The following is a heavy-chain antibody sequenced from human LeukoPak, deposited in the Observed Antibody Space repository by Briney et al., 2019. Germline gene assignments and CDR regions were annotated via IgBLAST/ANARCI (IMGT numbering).Heavy chain of an antibody. J-gene: IGHJ6*04. CDR2: IGSSGSTM. CDR3: ARGGADSSDWHNYGMDV. D-gene: IGHD6-25*01. V-gene: IGHV3-48*03. Sequence: GGSLRLSCAASGFIFSNYEMNWVRQAPGKGLEWVSYIGSSGSTMYYADSVKGRFTISRDNAKNSLYLQMSGLRAEDTAVYYCARGGADSSDWHNYGMDVWGKGTTVTVSS. CDR1: GFIFSNYE.